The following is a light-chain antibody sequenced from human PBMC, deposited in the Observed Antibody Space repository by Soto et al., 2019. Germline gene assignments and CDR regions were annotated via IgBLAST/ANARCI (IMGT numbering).Light chain of an antibody. V-gene: IGKV1-6*01. CDR2: AEP. CDR3: VQDYNYPQT. J-gene: IGKJ1*01. Sequence: IQMTQSPSSLSASVGDRVTITCRASQGIRDDLGWFQQKPGKAPRLLIYAEPSLQSGVPSRFSGSGSGTDFTLTISSLQPEDFATYYCVQDYNYPQTFGQGTKVDIK. CDR1: QGIRDD.